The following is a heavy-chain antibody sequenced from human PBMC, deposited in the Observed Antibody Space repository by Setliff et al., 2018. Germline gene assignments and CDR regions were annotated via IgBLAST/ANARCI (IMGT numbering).Heavy chain of an antibody. Sequence: GGSLRLSCVASGFTFGAYTLTWVRQAPGKGLEFVSGVDQGANTYYGDSVKGRFTISRDNSQNTVYLQMTNLRVEDTAIYYCAKDRVPDGKWDFDSSGPGSLVTVSS. J-gene: IGHJ4*02. D-gene: IGHD2-8*01. CDR1: GFTFGAYT. V-gene: IGHV3-23*01. CDR2: VDQGANT. CDR3: AKDRVPDGKWDFDS.